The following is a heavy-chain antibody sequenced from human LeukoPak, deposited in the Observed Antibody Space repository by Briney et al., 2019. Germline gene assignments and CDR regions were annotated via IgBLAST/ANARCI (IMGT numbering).Heavy chain of an antibody. V-gene: IGHV3-23*01. Sequence: GGSLRLSCAASGFTFSSYAMSWVRQAPGKGLEWVSAISGSGGSTYYADSVKGRFTISRDNSKNTVFLQMDSLRAEDTALYYCAKDLKPDGVGDVDYWGQGTLVTVSS. CDR3: AKDLKPDGVGDVDY. D-gene: IGHD1-14*01. CDR2: ISGSGGST. CDR1: GFTFSSYA. J-gene: IGHJ4*02.